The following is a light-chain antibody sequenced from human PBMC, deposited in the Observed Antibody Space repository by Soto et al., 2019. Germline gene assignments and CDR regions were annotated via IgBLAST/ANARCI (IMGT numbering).Light chain of an antibody. Sequence: DIVMTQSPDSLAVSLGERATINCKSSQSVLYSSDNKNYLAWYQQKPGQPPKLLIYWASTRESGVPDRFSGSGSGTDFPITISSLQAEDVEFYYCQQYYSPPPTFGQGTRVEIK. CDR2: WAS. CDR3: QQYYSPPPT. J-gene: IGKJ1*01. V-gene: IGKV4-1*01. CDR1: QSVLYSSDNKNY.